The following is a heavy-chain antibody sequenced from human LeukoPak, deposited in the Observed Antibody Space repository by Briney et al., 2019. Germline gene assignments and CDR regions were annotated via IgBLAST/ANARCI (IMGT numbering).Heavy chain of an antibody. D-gene: IGHD4-17*01. J-gene: IGHJ4*02. CDR2: IHHSGST. Sequence: PSETLSLTCAVSSGSLSGYSWGWIRQAPGKGLDWIGEIHHSGSTTYNSSLKNRVTISLDKPKSQFSLILTSVTAADTAVYYCTRQSGTVTPIDYWGQGILVTVPS. CDR3: TRQSGTVTPIDY. CDR1: SGSLSGYS. V-gene: IGHV4-34*01.